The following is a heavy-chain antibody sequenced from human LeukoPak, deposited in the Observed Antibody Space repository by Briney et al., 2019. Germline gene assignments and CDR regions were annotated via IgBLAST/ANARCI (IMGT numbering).Heavy chain of an antibody. Sequence: ASVKVSCKASGYTFTGYYMHWVRQAPGQGLEWMGWINPNSGGTNYAQKFQGRVTMTTDTSTSTAYMEVRSLRSDDTAVYYCARDATTWGLTRYFDFWGQGTLVTVSS. V-gene: IGHV1-2*02. CDR2: INPNSGGT. CDR1: GYTFTGYY. D-gene: IGHD3-16*01. J-gene: IGHJ4*02. CDR3: ARDATTWGLTRYFDF.